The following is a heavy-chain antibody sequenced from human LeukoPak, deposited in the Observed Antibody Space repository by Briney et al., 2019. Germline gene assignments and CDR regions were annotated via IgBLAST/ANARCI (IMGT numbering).Heavy chain of an antibody. CDR1: GYSVSSGYY. D-gene: IGHD3-22*01. CDR2: IYHSGST. V-gene: IGHV4-38-2*02. CDR3: AREDYYDSSGYYLDC. J-gene: IGHJ4*02. Sequence: PSETLSLTCTVSGYSVSSGYYWGWIRQSPGKGLEWTGSIYHSGSTYYSPSLRSRITISVDTSKNQFSLKLSSVTGADTAVYYCAREDYYDSSGYYLDCWGQGTLVTVSS.